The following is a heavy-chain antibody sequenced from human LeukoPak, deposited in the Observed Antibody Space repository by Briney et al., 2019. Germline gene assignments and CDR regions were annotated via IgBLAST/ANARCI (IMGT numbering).Heavy chain of an antibody. Sequence: GGSLRLSCAASGFTFSNAWMSWVRQAPGKGLEWVGRIKSKTDGGTTDYAAPVKGRFTISRDDSKNTLYLQMNSLKTEDTAVYYCAKDGRSLYDSSGYFLVGGQGTLVTVSS. CDR2: IKSKTDGGTT. D-gene: IGHD3-22*01. CDR1: GFTFSNAW. V-gene: IGHV3-15*01. CDR3: AKDGRSLYDSSGYFLV. J-gene: IGHJ4*02.